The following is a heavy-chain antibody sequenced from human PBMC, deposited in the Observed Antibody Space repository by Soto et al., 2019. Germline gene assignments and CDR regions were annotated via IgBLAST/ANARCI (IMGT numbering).Heavy chain of an antibody. D-gene: IGHD6-19*01. CDR3: AHGSGWLFDY. CDR1: GFSLSTRDVG. CDR2: LYWDDDN. Sequence: QITLKESGPTLVKPTQTLTLTCTFSGFSLSTRDVGVGWIRQPPGKALEWLALLYWDDDNRYSPSLRRRLTLTKHTSKNQVVLTMTNMDPVDTATYYCAHGSGWLFDYWGPGTLVTVSS. J-gene: IGHJ4*02. V-gene: IGHV2-5*02.